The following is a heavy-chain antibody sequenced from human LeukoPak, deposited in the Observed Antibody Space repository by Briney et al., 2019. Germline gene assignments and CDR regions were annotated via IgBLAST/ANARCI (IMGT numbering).Heavy chain of an antibody. CDR1: GFTFSDYY. D-gene: IGHD3-10*01. V-gene: IGHV3-11*05. CDR3: AKVFGSRGVIFPSPFDY. CDR2: ISSSSSYI. J-gene: IGHJ4*02. Sequence: GGSLRLSCAASGFTFSDYYMSWIRQAPGKGLEWVSSISSSSSYIYYADSVKGRFTISRDNSKNTLYLQMNSLRAEDTAVYYCAKVFGSRGVIFPSPFDYWGQETLVTVSS.